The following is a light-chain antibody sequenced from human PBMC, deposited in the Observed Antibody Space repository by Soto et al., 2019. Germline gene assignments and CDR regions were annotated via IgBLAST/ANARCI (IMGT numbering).Light chain of an antibody. CDR2: AAS. CDR3: QKHSSVPFT. Sequence: DIQMTQSPSFLSASVGDRVTITCRASQGISNSLAWYHHKPGKVPKLLIYAASTFHSGVPSRFSGSGSGTDFTLTISSLQPEDVAVYYCQKHSSVPFTFGGGTKVEIK. V-gene: IGKV1-27*01. CDR1: QGISNS. J-gene: IGKJ4*01.